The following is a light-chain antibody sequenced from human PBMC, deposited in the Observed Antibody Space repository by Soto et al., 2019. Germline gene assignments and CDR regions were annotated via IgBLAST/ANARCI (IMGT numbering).Light chain of an antibody. CDR3: QQYGSSRWT. CDR2: GAS. Sequence: EIVLTQSPGTLSLSPGERATHSCRASQSVSSSYLAWYQQKPGQAPRLLIYGASSRATGIPDRFSGSGSGTDFTLTISRLEPEDFAVYYCQQYGSSRWTFGQGIKVEIK. CDR1: QSVSSSY. J-gene: IGKJ1*01. V-gene: IGKV3-20*01.